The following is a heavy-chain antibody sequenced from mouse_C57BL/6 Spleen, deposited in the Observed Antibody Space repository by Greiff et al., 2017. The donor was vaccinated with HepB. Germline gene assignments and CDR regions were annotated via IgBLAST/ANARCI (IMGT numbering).Heavy chain of an antibody. CDR3: ARKGPLYYDYDAWFAY. Sequence: VQLQQPGAELVKPGASVKLSCKASGYTFTSYWMQWVKQRPGQGLEWIGEIDPSDSYTNYNQKFKGKATLTVDTSSSTAYMQLSSLTSEDSAVYYCARKGPLYYDYDAWFAYWGQRPLVTVSA. CDR2: IDPSDSYT. D-gene: IGHD2-4*01. CDR1: GYTFTSYW. V-gene: IGHV1-50*01. J-gene: IGHJ3*01.